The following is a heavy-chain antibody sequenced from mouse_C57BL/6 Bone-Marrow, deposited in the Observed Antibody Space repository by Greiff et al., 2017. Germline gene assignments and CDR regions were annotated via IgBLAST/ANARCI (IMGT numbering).Heavy chain of an antibody. D-gene: IGHD2-4*01. Sequence: QVQLKQPGAELVKPGASVKMSCKASGYTFTSYWITWVKQRPGQGLEWIGDIYPGSGSTNYNEKFKSKATLPVDTSSSTAYMQLSSLTSEDSAVYYCARSDDYDGFAYWGQGTLVTVSA. CDR3: ARSDDYDGFAY. V-gene: IGHV1-55*01. J-gene: IGHJ3*01. CDR2: IYPGSGST. CDR1: GYTFTSYW.